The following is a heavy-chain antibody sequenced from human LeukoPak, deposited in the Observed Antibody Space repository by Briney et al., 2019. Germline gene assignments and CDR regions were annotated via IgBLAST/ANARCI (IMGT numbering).Heavy chain of an antibody. CDR3: ARDPSTYYDILSGYRDGFDP. CDR1: GFAFSSYA. D-gene: IGHD3-9*01. Sequence: GGSLRLSCAASGFAFSSYAMSWVRQAPGKGLEWVSAISGSGDSTYYADSVKGRFTISRDNSKNTLYLQMNSLRAEDTAVYYCARDPSTYYDILSGYRDGFDPWGQGTLVTVSS. J-gene: IGHJ5*02. V-gene: IGHV3-23*01. CDR2: ISGSGDST.